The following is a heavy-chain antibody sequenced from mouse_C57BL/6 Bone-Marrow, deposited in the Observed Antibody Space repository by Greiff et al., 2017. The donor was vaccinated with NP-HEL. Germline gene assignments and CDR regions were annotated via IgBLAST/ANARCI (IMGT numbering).Heavy chain of an antibody. CDR1: GFNIKGDY. V-gene: IGHV14-4*01. D-gene: IGHD2-4*01. J-gene: IGHJ3*01. CDR3: TTFDYDREFAY. Sequence: VQLQQPGAELVRPGASVKLSCTASGFNIKGDYMHWVKQRPEQGLEWIGRIDPENGDTEYASKFQSKATLTADTSSNTAYLQLSSLTSDDTAVYYCTTFDYDREFAYWGQGTLVTVSA. CDR2: IDPENGDT.